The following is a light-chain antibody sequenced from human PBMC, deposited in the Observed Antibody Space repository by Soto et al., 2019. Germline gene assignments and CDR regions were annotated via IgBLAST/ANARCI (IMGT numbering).Light chain of an antibody. CDR2: DAS. CDR3: QQRCNWPPIT. J-gene: IGKJ1*01. V-gene: IGKV3-11*01. Sequence: EIVLTQSPATLSLSPGERATLSCRVSQSVSSYLAWYQQKPGQAPRLLIYDASNRATGIPARFSGSGSGTDFTLTISSLEPEDFAVYYCQQRCNWPPITFGQGTKVDI. CDR1: QSVSSY.